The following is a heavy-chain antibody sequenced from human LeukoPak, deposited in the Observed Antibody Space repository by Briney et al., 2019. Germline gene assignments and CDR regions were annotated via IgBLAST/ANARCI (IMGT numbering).Heavy chain of an antibody. J-gene: IGHJ3*01. CDR3: VVVVEPPDSDGFDV. Sequence: GGSLRLSCAASGFTFGNSWVHWVRQAPGKGPVVVSLIKADGSTAIYANSVKGRFTIYRDNARNTLSLQMNSLTIEDTAVYYCVVVVEPPDSDGFDVWGQGTMITVSS. CDR1: GFTFGNSW. CDR2: IKADGSTA. V-gene: IGHV3-74*01. D-gene: IGHD1-14*01.